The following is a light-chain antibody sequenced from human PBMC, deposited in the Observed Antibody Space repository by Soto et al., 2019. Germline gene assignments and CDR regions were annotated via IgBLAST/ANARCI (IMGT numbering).Light chain of an antibody. CDR2: SNN. CDR1: SSNVGSNT. CDR3: AAWDDSLNAYV. V-gene: IGLV1-44*01. Sequence: QSLVTQPPSASGAPGQRCTISCSGSSSNVGSNTVSWYQQFPVTAPKLLIHSNNKRPSGVPDRFSGSKSGTSASLAISGLQSEDEADYYCAAWDDSLNAYVFGGGTKVTVL. J-gene: IGLJ1*01.